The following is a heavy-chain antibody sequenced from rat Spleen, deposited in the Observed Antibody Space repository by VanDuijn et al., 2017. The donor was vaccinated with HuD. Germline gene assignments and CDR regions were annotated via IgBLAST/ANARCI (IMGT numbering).Heavy chain of an antibody. J-gene: IGHJ2*01. CDR3: TRENWVFDY. D-gene: IGHD5-1*01. Sequence: EVQLVESDGDLVQPGRSLKFSCVASGFTFSDYYMAWVRQAPTKGLEWVASITNTGGNIYYPDSVTGRFTISRDNAQNTLYLQMNSLRSEDTATYYCTRENWVFDYWGQGVMVTVSS. CDR1: GFTFSDYY. V-gene: IGHV5-20*01. CDR2: ITNTGGNI.